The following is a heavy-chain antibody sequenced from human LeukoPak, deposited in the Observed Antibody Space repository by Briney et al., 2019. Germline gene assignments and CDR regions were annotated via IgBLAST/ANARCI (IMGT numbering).Heavy chain of an antibody. D-gene: IGHD4-17*01. CDR1: GGSISSGGYY. Sequence: SETLSLTCTVSGGSISSGGYYWSWIRQHPGKGLEWIGYIYYSGSTYYNPSLKSRVTISVDTSKNQFSLKLSSVTAADTAVYYCARARTTVTPGYYFDYWGQGTLVTVSS. J-gene: IGHJ4*02. V-gene: IGHV4-31*03. CDR2: IYYSGST. CDR3: ARARTTVTPGYYFDY.